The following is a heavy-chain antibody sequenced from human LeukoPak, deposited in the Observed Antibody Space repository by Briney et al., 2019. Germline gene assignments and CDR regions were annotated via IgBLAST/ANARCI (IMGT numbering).Heavy chain of an antibody. J-gene: IGHJ3*01. CDR3: ARSQKETHLGAYGGFRDAFDV. D-gene: IGHD4-23*01. CDR2: IYSGGST. CDR1: EFSVGSNY. V-gene: IGHV3-66*01. Sequence: PGGSLRLSCAASEFSVGSNYMTWVRQAPGKGLEWVSLIYSGGSTYYADSVKGRFTISRDNSKNTLYLQMNSLRADDTAVYYCARSQKETHLGAYGGFRDAFDVWGQGTMVIVSS.